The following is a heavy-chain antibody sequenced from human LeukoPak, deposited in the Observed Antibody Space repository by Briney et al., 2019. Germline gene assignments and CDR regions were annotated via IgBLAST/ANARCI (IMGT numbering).Heavy chain of an antibody. CDR3: ARLCSIRWCLHDWFDP. J-gene: IGHJ5*02. V-gene: IGHV1-18*01. CDR2: SSADNGNT. D-gene: IGHD2-21*01. CDR1: GVTFTSYA. Sequence: ASVKVFCKASGVTFTSYAISWVRQAPGQGLEWMGWSSADNGNTDCAQRFQGRVTMTTDTSTSTAYMELRSLRSDDTAVYYCARLCSIRWCLHDWFDPWGQGTLVTVSS.